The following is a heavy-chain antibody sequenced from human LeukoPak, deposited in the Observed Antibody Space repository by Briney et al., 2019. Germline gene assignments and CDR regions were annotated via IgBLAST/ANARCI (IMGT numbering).Heavy chain of an antibody. D-gene: IGHD3-22*01. CDR2: ISYDGSNK. Sequence: PGRSLRLSCAASGFTFSSYAMHWVRQAPGKGLEWVAVISYDGSNKYYADSVKGRFTIPRDNSKNTLYLQMNSLRAEDTAVYYCARGPYYYDSSGYYTDYWGQGTLVTVSS. V-gene: IGHV3-30-3*01. CDR3: ARGPYYYDSSGYYTDY. J-gene: IGHJ4*02. CDR1: GFTFSSYA.